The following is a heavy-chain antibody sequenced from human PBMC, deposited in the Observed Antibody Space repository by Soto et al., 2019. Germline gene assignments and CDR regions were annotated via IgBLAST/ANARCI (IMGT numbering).Heavy chain of an antibody. V-gene: IGHV4-30-4*01. J-gene: IGHJ6*02. CDR3: ARDMGPGSMDV. D-gene: IGHD1-26*01. CDR2: IYYSGST. CDR1: GGSISSGDYY. Sequence: QVQLQESGPGLVKPSQTLSLTCTVSGGSISSGDYYWSWIRQPPGKGLEWIGYIYYSGSTYYNPSLKSXXTXSXXTSKNQFSLKLSSVTAADTAVYYCARDMGPGSMDVWGQGTTVTVSS.